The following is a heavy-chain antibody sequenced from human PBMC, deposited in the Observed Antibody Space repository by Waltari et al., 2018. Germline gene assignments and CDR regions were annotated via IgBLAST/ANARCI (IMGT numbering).Heavy chain of an antibody. Sequence: QVQLQESGPGLVKPSETLSLTCTVSGGSISSYYWSWIRQPAGKGLEWIGHIYTSGGPNDNPALKSRVTIAVDTSKNQFSLKLNAVTAADTAIYYCTRGRGGGGSSNNWFDPWGQGTLVIVSS. CDR3: TRGRGGGGSSNNWFDP. CDR2: IYTSGGP. J-gene: IGHJ5*02. D-gene: IGHD1-26*01. CDR1: GGSISSYY. V-gene: IGHV4-4*07.